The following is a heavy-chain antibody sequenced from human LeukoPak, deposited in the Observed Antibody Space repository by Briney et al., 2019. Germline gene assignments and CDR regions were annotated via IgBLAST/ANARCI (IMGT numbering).Heavy chain of an antibody. V-gene: IGHV4-30-4*08. J-gene: IGHJ4*02. D-gene: IGHD4-23*01. CDR2: IYYSGST. CDR1: GGSISSGDYY. CDR3: ARVFTVVTPLYFDY. Sequence: SETLSLTCTVSGGSISSGDYYWSWIRQPPGKGLEWIGYIYYSGSTYYNPSLKSRVTISVDTSKNQFSLKLSSVTAADAAVYYCARVFTVVTPLYFDYWGQGTLVTVSS.